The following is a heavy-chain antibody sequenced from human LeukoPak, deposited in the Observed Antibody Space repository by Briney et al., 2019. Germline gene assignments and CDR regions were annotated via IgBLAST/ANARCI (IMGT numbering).Heavy chain of an antibody. D-gene: IGHD3-10*01. CDR2: IYTSGST. CDR1: GGSISSYY. CDR3: AREGAYLYYYGSGSYYDY. V-gene: IGHV4-4*07. J-gene: IGHJ4*02. Sequence: KPSETLSLTCTVSGGSISSYYWSWIRQPAGKGLEWIGRIYTSGSTNYNPSLKSRVTMSVDMSKNQFSLKLSSVTAADTAVYYCAREGAYLYYYGSGSYYDYWGQGTLVTVSS.